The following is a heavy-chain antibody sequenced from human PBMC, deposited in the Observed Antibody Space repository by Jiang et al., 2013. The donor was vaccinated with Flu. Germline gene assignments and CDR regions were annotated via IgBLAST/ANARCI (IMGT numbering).Heavy chain of an antibody. Sequence: QLVESGGGVVQPGRSLRLSCAGSGFTFRSYAMHWVRQTPGKGLEWVALISYDGTDKYYADSVKGRFTISRDNSMNTLYLQMNSLRTEDTAVYYCAKDGKEVVISTVDYWGQGTLVTVSS. CDR3: AKDGKEVVISTVDY. J-gene: IGHJ4*02. CDR1: GFTFRSYA. D-gene: IGHD3-22*01. CDR2: ISYDGTDK. V-gene: IGHV3-30*18.